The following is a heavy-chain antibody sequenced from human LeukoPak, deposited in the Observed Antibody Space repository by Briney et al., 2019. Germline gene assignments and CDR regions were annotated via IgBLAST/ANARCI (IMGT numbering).Heavy chain of an antibody. CDR1: GFTFSSYA. J-gene: IGHJ6*03. D-gene: IGHD5-18*01. Sequence: GGSLRLSCAASGFTFSSYAMHWVRQAPGKGLEWVAVISYDGSNKYYADSVKGRFTISRDNSKNTLYLQMNSLRAEDTAVYYCAGDQGDTSMAYYYYYYMDVWGKGTTVTVSS. V-gene: IGHV3-30*04. CDR2: ISYDGSNK. CDR3: AGDQGDTSMAYYYYYYMDV.